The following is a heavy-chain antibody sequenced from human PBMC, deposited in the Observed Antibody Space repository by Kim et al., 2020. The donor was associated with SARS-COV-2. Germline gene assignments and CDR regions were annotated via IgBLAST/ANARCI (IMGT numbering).Heavy chain of an antibody. D-gene: IGHD2-2*03. V-gene: IGHV3-30*18. CDR2: ISKDGTYK. CDR1: GFSLSSYG. CDR3: AKGPSGYCSSSSCYGFYYYGMDL. Sequence: GGSLRLSCAVSGFSLSSYGMHWVRQAPGKGLEWVAVISKDGTYKYFADSVKGRFTISRDNSNNTLFLQINSLRPEDTAVYFCAKGPSGYCSSSSCYGFYYYGMDLWGQGTTVTVSS. J-gene: IGHJ6*02.